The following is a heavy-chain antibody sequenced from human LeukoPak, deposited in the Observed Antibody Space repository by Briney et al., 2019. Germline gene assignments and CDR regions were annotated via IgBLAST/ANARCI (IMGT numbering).Heavy chain of an antibody. CDR1: GFTFSDYY. J-gene: IGHJ4*02. V-gene: IGHV3-11*01. Sequence: GSLRLSCAASGFTFSDYYMSWIRQAPGKGLEWVSYISSSGSTIYYADSVKGRFTISRDNAKNSLYLQMNSLRAEDTAVYYCAKGYSSGLYKLYYFDFWGQGTLVTVSS. D-gene: IGHD6-19*01. CDR3: AKGYSSGLYKLYYFDF. CDR2: ISSSGSTI.